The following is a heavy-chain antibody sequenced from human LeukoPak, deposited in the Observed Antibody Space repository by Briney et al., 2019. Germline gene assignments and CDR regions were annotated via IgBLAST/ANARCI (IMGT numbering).Heavy chain of an antibody. J-gene: IGHJ4*02. CDR1: GASISSYY. CDR2: IYTRGST. CDR3: ARADPDSSSRYFDY. V-gene: IGHV4-4*07. Sequence: SETLSLTCTVSGASISSYYWSWTRQPAGKGLEWIGRIYTRGSTNYNPSLKSRVTISVDTSKNQFSLKLSSVTAADTAVYYCARADPDSSSRYFDYWGQGTLVTVSS. D-gene: IGHD6-13*01.